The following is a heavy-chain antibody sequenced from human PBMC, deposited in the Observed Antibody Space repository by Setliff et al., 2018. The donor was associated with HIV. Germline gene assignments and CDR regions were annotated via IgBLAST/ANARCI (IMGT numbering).Heavy chain of an antibody. CDR2: IYYSGST. Sequence: KPSETLSLTCTVSGGSISSSSYYWGWIRQPPGKGLEWIGSIYYSGSTYYNPSLKSRVTISVDTSKNQFSLKLSSVTAADTAVYYCARLRIAAKNYFDYWGQGTLVTVSS. V-gene: IGHV4-39*01. CDR3: ARLRIAAKNYFDY. J-gene: IGHJ4*02. D-gene: IGHD6-25*01. CDR1: GGSISSSSYY.